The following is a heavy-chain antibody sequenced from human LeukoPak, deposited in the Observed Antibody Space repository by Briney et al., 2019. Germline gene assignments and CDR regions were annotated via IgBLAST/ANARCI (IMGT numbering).Heavy chain of an antibody. V-gene: IGHV4-34*01. CDR2: INHSGST. CDR3: ARGVKAARRPDSYGLDV. CDR1: GGSFSGYY. D-gene: IGHD6-6*01. J-gene: IGHJ6*02. Sequence: PSETLSLTCAVYGGSFSGYYWSWIRQPPGKGLEWIGEINHSGSTNYNPPLKSRVTISVDMSKNQFSLKLSSVTAADTAVYYCARGVKAARRPDSYGLDVWGQGTTVTVSS.